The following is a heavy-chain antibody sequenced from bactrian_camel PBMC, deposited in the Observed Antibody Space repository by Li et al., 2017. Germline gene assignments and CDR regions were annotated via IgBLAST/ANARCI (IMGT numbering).Heavy chain of an antibody. V-gene: IGHV3S40*01. Sequence: VQLVESGGGSVKAGGSLTLTCVASGYTYNRYCMGWFRLAPGKEREGVALIDSRLSSTYYPDPFKGRFTISEDRGKNTVYLQMNSLKPEDTAVYYCAAPETTIRGPYEYNYWGQGTQVTVS. CDR3: AAPETTIRGPYEYNY. CDR2: IDSRLSST. D-gene: IGHD2*01. J-gene: IGHJ4*01. CDR1: GYTYNRYC.